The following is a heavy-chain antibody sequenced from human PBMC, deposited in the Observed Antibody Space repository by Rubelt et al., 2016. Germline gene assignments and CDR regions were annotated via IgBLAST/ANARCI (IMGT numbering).Heavy chain of an antibody. CDR2: IKEDGSQK. V-gene: IGHV3-7*01. Sequence: EVQLVESGGVLVQPGGSLRLSCAASGFTFSSFRMTWVRQAPGKGLEWVANIKEDGSQKNYVDSVRGRFTISRDKDKNASYLQMESLRVDDTAVYDCARDGAFNSFDYWGQGTLVTVSA. CDR3: ARDGAFNSFDY. CDR1: GFTFSSFR. D-gene: IGHD3-16*01. J-gene: IGHJ4*02.